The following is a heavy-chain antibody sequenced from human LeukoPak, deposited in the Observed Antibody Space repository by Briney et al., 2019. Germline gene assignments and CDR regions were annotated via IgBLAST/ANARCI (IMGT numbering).Heavy chain of an antibody. CDR1: GFTLSTYA. V-gene: IGHV3-23*01. D-gene: IGHD3-10*01. CDR3: AKDQYYGSGSFFPLRYYYYMDV. J-gene: IGHJ6*03. Sequence: PGGSLRLSCAASGFTLSTYAMSWVRQTPGKGLEWVAATSSSDAGTYHADSVRGRFTISRDNSKNTLYLQMNSLRAEDTAVYYCAKDQYYGSGSFFPLRYYYYMDVWGKGTTVTISS. CDR2: TSSSDAGT.